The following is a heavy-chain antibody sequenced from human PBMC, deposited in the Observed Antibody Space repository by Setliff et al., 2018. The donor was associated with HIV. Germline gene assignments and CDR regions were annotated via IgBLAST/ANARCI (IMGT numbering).Heavy chain of an antibody. D-gene: IGHD6-6*01. CDR2: LHYSVSS. V-gene: IGHV4-59*12. CDR3: ARDLLGSSSLVDY. Sequence: ETLSLTCTVSGGAISSSSWSWIRQPPGKGLEWIGYLHYSVSSSYNPSLKSRVIISLDTSKNQISLKLNSVTAADTAVYYCARDLLGSSSLVDYWGQGTLVTVSS. CDR1: GGAISSSS. J-gene: IGHJ4*02.